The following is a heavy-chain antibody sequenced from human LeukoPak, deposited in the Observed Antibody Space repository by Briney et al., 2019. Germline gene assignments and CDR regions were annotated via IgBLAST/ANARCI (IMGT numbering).Heavy chain of an antibody. Sequence: SQTLSLTCTVSGDSITSGGYYWSWIRQHPGKGLEWIGYIYYSGSTYYNPSLKSRVTISVDTSKNQFSLKLSSVTAADTAVYYCARLYCSGGSCYGDAFDIWGQGTMVTVSS. J-gene: IGHJ3*02. CDR2: IYYSGST. CDR1: GDSITSGGYY. D-gene: IGHD2-15*01. CDR3: ARLYCSGGSCYGDAFDI. V-gene: IGHV4-31*03.